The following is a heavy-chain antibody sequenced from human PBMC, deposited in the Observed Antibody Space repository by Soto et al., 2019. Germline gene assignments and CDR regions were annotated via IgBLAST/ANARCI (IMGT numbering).Heavy chain of an antibody. CDR1: GFSLSTSGVG. CDR3: ARRRAAAGTFWFDP. D-gene: IGHD6-13*01. Sequence: QSALKWSGPTLVKPTQTLTLTCTFSGFSLSTSGVGVGWIRQPPGKALEWLALSYWDDDKRYSPSLKSRLTITKDTSKHQVVLTMTNMDPVDTATYYCARRRAAAGTFWFDPWGQGTLVTVSS. J-gene: IGHJ5*02. CDR2: SYWDDDK. V-gene: IGHV2-5*02.